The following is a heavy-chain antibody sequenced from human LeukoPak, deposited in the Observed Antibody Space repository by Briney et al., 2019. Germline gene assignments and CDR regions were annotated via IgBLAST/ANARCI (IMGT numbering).Heavy chain of an antibody. CDR1: GFTFSSYA. V-gene: IGHV3-23*01. Sequence: GGSLRLSCAASGFTFSSYAMSWVRQAPGKGLEWVSAISGSGGSTYYADSVKGRFTISRDNSKNTLYLQMNSLRAEDTAVYYCASGVVGARAFDIWGQGTMVTVSS. CDR3: ASGVVGARAFDI. J-gene: IGHJ3*02. CDR2: ISGSGGST. D-gene: IGHD1-26*01.